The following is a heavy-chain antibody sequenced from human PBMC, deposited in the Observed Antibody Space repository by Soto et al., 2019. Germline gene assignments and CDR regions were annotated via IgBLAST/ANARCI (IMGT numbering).Heavy chain of an antibody. J-gene: IGHJ5*02. CDR1: GGSISSGPYS. D-gene: IGHD1-1*01. CDR2: IYHDGST. V-gene: IGHV4-30-2*01. CDR3: ARRVNSVVDP. Sequence: QLQLQESGSGLVKPSQTLALTCAVSGGSISSGPYSWNWIRQPPGKGLEWIGYIYHDGSTYYNPSLKSRVTISVDKSKNQFSLKLSSVTAADTAVYYCARRVNSVVDPWGQGTLVTVSS.